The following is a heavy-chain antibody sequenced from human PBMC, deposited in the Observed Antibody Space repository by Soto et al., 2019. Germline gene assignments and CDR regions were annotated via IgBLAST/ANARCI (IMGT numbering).Heavy chain of an antibody. D-gene: IGHD3-10*01. CDR2: ISSSGPTM. CDR1: GFTFSDYY. J-gene: IGHJ1*01. CDR3: AIAHGGEYFQH. V-gene: IGHV3-11*01. Sequence: QVQLVESGGGLVKPGGSLRLSCAASGFTFSDYYMSWIRQAPGKGLEWVSYISSSGPTMYYADSVKGRFTISRDNAKNTLYLQMNGLRAAERAVYYRAIAHGGEYFQHWGPGTLVTVSS.